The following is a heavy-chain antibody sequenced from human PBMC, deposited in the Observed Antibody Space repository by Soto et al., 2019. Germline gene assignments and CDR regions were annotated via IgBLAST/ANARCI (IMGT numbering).Heavy chain of an antibody. CDR1: GFTFSSYA. D-gene: IGHD2-21*02. CDR3: AREASPVEVTALDY. V-gene: IGHV3-30-3*01. Sequence: GGSLRLSCAASGFTFSSYAMHWVRQAPGKGLEWVAVISYDGSNKYYADSVKGRFTISRDNSKNTLYLQMNSLRAEDTAVYYCAREASPVEVTALDYWGQGTLVTVSS. CDR2: ISYDGSNK. J-gene: IGHJ4*02.